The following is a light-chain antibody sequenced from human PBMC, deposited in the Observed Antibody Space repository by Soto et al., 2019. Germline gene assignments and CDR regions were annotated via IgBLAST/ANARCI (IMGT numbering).Light chain of an antibody. CDR1: QGISSY. CDR2: AAS. CDR3: QQYDGYSPQT. Sequence: AIRMTQSPSSLSASTGDRVTITCRASQGISSYLAWYQQKPGKAPKLLIYAASTLQSGVPSRFSGSGSGTDFTLTISCLQSEDFGTYYCQQYDGYSPQTFGQGTKVDIK. V-gene: IGKV1-8*01. J-gene: IGKJ1*01.